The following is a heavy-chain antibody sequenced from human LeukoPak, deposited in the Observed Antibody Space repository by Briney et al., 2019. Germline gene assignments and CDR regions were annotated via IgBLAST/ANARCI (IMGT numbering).Heavy chain of an antibody. CDR1: GFTFSSYS. Sequence: GGSLRLSCVASGFTFSSYSMNWVRQAPGKGLEWVGRINRKADGGTTDYAAPVKGRFSISRDDSKNTLFLQMSSLNTEDTAVYYCTTDNNYGDYALDYWGQGTLVTVSS. CDR3: TTDNNYGDYALDY. V-gene: IGHV3-15*05. CDR2: INRKADGGTT. J-gene: IGHJ4*02. D-gene: IGHD4-17*01.